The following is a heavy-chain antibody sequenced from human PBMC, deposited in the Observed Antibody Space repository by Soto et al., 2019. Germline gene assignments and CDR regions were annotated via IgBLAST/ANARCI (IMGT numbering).Heavy chain of an antibody. J-gene: IGHJ4*02. CDR2: IYYSGST. CDR3: ARESVRQQLAYYFDY. CDR1: GGSISSGGYY. D-gene: IGHD6-13*01. V-gene: IGHV4-31*03. Sequence: SETLSLTCTVSGGSISSGGYYWSWIRQHPGKGLEWIGYIYYSGSTYYNPSLKSRITINPDTSKNQFSLQLKSVTPEDTAVYYCARESVRQQLAYYFDYWGQGTLVTVSS.